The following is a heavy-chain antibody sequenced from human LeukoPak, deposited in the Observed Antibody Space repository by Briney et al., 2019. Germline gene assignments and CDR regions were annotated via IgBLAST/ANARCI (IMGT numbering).Heavy chain of an antibody. D-gene: IGHD1-14*01. Sequence: ASVKVSCKVSGYTLTELSMHWVRQATGQGLEWMGWMNPNSGNTGYAQKFQGRVTITRNTSISTAYMELSSLRSEDTAVYYCARGSSTALREPQPFDPWGQGTLVTVSS. CDR1: GYTLTELS. V-gene: IGHV1-8*03. CDR2: MNPNSGNT. J-gene: IGHJ5*02. CDR3: ARGSSTALREPQPFDP.